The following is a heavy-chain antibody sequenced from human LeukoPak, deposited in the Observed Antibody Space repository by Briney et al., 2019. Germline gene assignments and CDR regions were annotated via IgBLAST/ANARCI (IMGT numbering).Heavy chain of an antibody. D-gene: IGHD3-10*01. J-gene: IGHJ6*02. V-gene: IGHV4-59*08. Sequence: SETPSLTCTVSGGSISSYYWSWIRQPPGKGLEWIGYIYYSGSTNYNPSLKSRVTISVDTSKNQFSLKLSSVTAADTAVYYCARLPPLLWFGELSFYGMDVWGQGTTVTVSS. CDR3: ARLPPLLWFGELSFYGMDV. CDR2: IYYSGST. CDR1: GGSISSYY.